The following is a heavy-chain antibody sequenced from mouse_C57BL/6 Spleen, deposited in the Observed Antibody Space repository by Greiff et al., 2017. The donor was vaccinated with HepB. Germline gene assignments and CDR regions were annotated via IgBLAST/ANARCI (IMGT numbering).Heavy chain of an antibody. CDR2: ISYDGSN. CDR3: ARGGGHYFDY. V-gene: IGHV3-6*01. Sequence: ESGPGLVKPSQSLSLTCSVTGYSITSGYYWNWIRQFPGNKLEWMGYISYDGSNKYNPSLKNRISITRDTSKNQFFLKLNSVTTEDTATYYCARGGGHYFDYWGQGTTLTVSS. CDR1: GYSITSGYY. J-gene: IGHJ2*01.